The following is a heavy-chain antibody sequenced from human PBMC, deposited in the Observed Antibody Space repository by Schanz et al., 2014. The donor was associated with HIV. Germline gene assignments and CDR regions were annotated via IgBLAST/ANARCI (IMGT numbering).Heavy chain of an antibody. CDR3: AKGYYSSYYYYGMDV. CDR2: ESFDGSKK. Sequence: QVQLAESGGGVVQPGRSLRLSCAASGFTFSTYAIHWVRQAPGQGLEWVAVESFDGSKKYYADSVKGRFTISRDNSKSTLSLQMNSLRAEDTAIYYCAKGYYSSYYYYGMDVWGQGTTVTVSS. D-gene: IGHD3-10*01. V-gene: IGHV3-30-3*01. CDR1: GFTFSTYA. J-gene: IGHJ6*02.